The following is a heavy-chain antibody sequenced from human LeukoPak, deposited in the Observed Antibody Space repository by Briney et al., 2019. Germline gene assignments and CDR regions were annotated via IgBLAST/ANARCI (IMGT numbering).Heavy chain of an antibody. D-gene: IGHD3-10*01. V-gene: IGHV3-13*01. CDR3: ARGLRRGLLRFGESHHDAFDI. J-gene: IGHJ3*02. CDR2: TGTAGDT. CDR1: GFTFSSYD. Sequence: GGSLRLSCAASGFTFSSYDMHWVRQATGKGLEWVSATGTAGDTYYPGSVKGRFTISRENAKNSLYLQMNSLRAGDTAVYYCARGLRRGLLRFGESHHDAFDIWGQGTMVTVSS.